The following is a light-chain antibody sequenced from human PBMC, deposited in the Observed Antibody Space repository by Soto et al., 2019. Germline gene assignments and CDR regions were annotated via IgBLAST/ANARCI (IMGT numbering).Light chain of an antibody. V-gene: IGKV3-20*01. Sequence: EIVLTQSPGTLSLSPGERATLSCRASQSVSSSYLAWYQQKPGQAPRLLIYGASSRATGIPDRFSGSGSGTDFTLTISRLEPQDFAVYYCQQDGSSPPTFGQGTKLEI. CDR2: GAS. CDR3: QQDGSSPPT. CDR1: QSVSSSY. J-gene: IGKJ1*01.